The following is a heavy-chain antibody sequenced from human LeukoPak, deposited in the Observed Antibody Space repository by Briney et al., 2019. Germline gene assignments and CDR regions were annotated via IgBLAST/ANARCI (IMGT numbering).Heavy chain of an antibody. CDR3: AREKRVATMRVDY. D-gene: IGHD5-12*01. Sequence: GGSLRLSCAASGFTFSSYSMNWVRQAPGKGLEWVSYISSSSSTIYYADSVKGRFTISRDNAKNSLYLQMNSLRAEDTAVYYCAREKRVATMRVDYWGQGTLVTVSS. CDR1: GFTFSSYS. J-gene: IGHJ4*02. V-gene: IGHV3-48*04. CDR2: ISSSSSTI.